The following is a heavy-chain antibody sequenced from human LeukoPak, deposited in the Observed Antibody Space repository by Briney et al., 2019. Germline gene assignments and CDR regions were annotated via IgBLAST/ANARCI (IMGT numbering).Heavy chain of an antibody. CDR2: ISGSGGST. J-gene: IGHJ3*02. CDR3: AKTYMWSIDAFHI. D-gene: IGHD2-8*02. V-gene: IGHV3-23*01. CDR1: GFAFSNYA. Sequence: GGSLRLSCAASGFAFSNYAMSWVRQPPGKGLEGVSAISGSGGSTHYADSVKGRVTISRDNSKNTLFLQLNSLRAEDAAVYYCAKTYMWSIDAFHIWGQGTMVTVSS.